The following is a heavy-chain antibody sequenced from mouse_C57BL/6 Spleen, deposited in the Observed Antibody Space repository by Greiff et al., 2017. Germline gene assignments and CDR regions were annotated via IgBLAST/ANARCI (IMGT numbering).Heavy chain of an antibody. CDR1: GYTFTSYW. D-gene: IGHD1-1*01. CDR2: IHPTSGST. CDR3: GRDQYDGSSSCAY. Sequence: VQLHQPGAELVKPGASVKLSCKASGYTFTSYWMHWVKQRPGQGLEWIGMIHPTSGSTNYNEKFKSKATLTVDKSSSTAYMQLSSLTSEDSAVYYCGRDQYDGSSSCAYWGQGTLVTGAA. J-gene: IGHJ3*01. V-gene: IGHV1-64*01.